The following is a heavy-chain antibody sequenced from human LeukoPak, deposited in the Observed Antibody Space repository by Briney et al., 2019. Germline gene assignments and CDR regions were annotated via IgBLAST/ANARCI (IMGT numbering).Heavy chain of an antibody. CDR2: IYYSGST. CDR3: ARRDSGKPPGVFDI. CDR1: GGSISSYY. D-gene: IGHD2-15*01. Sequence: SETLSLTCTVSGGSISSYYWSWIRQPPGKGLEWIGYIYYSGSTNYNPSLKSRVTISVDTSKNQFSLKLSSVTAADTAVYYCARRDSGKPPGVFDIWGQGKMVTVFS. V-gene: IGHV4-59*08. J-gene: IGHJ3*02.